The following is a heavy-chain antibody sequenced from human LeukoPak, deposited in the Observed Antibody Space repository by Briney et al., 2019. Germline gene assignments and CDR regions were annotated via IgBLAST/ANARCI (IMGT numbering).Heavy chain of an antibody. J-gene: IGHJ3*02. D-gene: IGHD3-10*01. Sequence: ISYDESNNCYADSVRGRFTISRDNSKNTLYLQMNSLRAEDTAVYYCAKDLFSVVDAFDIWGQGTMVTVSS. V-gene: IGHV3-30-3*02. CDR3: AKDLFSVVDAFDI. CDR2: ISYDESNN.